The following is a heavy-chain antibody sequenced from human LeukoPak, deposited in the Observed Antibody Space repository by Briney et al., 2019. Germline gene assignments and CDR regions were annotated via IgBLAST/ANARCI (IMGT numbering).Heavy chain of an antibody. CDR1: GGSFSAYY. J-gene: IGHJ4*02. CDR3: ARSPRYSGYDYGSDY. CDR2: INHSGRT. D-gene: IGHD5-12*01. V-gene: IGHV4-34*01. Sequence: SETLSPTCAVYGGSFSAYYWSWIRQPPGKGLEWIGEINHSGRTNYNASLKSRVTISVDTSKNQFSLKMSYVTAADTAVYYCARSPRYSGYDYGSDYWGRGILVTVSS.